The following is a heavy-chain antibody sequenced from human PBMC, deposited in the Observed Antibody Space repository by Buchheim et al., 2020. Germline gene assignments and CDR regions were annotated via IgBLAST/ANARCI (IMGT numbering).Heavy chain of an antibody. J-gene: IGHJ4*02. CDR3: ATTSTTWKYYFDY. CDR2: INHSGGST. V-gene: IGHV1-46*01. D-gene: IGHD2/OR15-2a*01. Sequence: QVQLVQSGAEVKKPGASVQVSCKASGYTFTSYYMHWVSQAPGQGLEWMGIINHSGGSTSYAQKFQSRVTMTRDTSTSTVSMELSSLRSEDTAVYYCATTSTTWKYYFDYWGQGTL. CDR1: GYTFTSYY.